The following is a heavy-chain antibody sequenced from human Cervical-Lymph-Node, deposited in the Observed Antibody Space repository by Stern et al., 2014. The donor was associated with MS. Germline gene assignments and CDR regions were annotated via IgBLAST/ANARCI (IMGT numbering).Heavy chain of an antibody. D-gene: IGHD2-2*01. J-gene: IGHJ6*02. V-gene: IGHV1-46*04. CDR3: TREDVVVPDAPQQDYGMDV. Sequence: QMQLVQSGADVKKPGTSMKVSCKASGYIFINYYIHWVRQAPGQGLEWMGMISPSAGSTNDAQKLQGRITMTRDASSSAVYMELKILTIDDTTVYFCTREDVVVPDAPQQDYGMDVWGRGTTVTVS. CDR1: GYIFINYY. CDR2: ISPSAGST.